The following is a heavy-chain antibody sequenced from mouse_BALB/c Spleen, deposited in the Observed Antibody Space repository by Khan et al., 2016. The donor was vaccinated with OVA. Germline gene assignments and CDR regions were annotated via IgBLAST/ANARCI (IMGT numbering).Heavy chain of an antibody. V-gene: IGHV1-7*01. J-gene: IGHJ3*01. CDR1: GYTFTSYW. Sequence: QIQLVQSGAELAKPGASVKMSCKASGYTFTSYWMHWVKQRPGQGLEWIGYINPSTGYTEYNQKFKDKATLTADKSSSTAYMQLSSLTSEDSTVYYCARGGRGSPWFAYWGQGTLVTVSA. D-gene: IGHD1-1*02. CDR2: INPSTGYT. CDR3: ARGGRGSPWFAY.